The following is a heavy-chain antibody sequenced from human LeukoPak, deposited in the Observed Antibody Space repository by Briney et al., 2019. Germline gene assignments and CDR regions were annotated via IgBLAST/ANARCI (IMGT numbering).Heavy chain of an antibody. CDR3: AKALAAAAGRRAAMMGD. D-gene: IGHD6-13*01. J-gene: IGHJ4*02. CDR2: INPNSGGT. V-gene: IGHV1-2*02. Sequence: ASVKVSCKASGYTFTGYYMHWVRQAPGQGLEWMGWINPNSGGTNYAQKFQGRVTMTRDMSTSTVYMELSSLRSEDTAVYYCAKALAAAAGRRAAMMGDWGQGTLVTVSS. CDR1: GYTFTGYY.